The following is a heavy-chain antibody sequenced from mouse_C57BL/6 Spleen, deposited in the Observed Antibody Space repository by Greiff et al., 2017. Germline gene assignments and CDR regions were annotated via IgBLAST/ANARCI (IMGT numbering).Heavy chain of an antibody. V-gene: IGHV1-54*01. D-gene: IGHD1-1*01. J-gene: IGHJ4*01. CDR2: INPGSGGT. Sequence: VQLQESGAELVRPGTSVKVSCKASGYAFTNYLIEWVKQRPGQGLEWIGVINPGSGGTNYNEKFKGKATLTADKSSSTAYMQLSSLTSEDSAVYFCARSVSYAMDYWGQGTSVTVSS. CDR1: GYAFTNYL. CDR3: ARSVSYAMDY.